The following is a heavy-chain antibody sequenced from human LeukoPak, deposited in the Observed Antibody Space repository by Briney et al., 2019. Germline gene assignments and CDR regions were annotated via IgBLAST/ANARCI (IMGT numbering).Heavy chain of an antibody. CDR2: IYCSGST. CDR1: GASITSNY. V-gene: IGHV4-59*08. D-gene: IGHD1-26*01. Sequence: PSETLSLICTVSGASITSNYWGWIRQPPGKGLEWIGYIYCSGSTNYNPSLKSRVTISVDTSKNQFSLKLSSVTAADTAVYYCARHSGSYYGAEYFQHWGQGTLVTVSS. J-gene: IGHJ1*01. CDR3: ARHSGSYYGAEYFQH.